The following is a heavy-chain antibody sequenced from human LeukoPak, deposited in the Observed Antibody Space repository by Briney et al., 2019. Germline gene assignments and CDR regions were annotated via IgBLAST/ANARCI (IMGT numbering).Heavy chain of an antibody. CDR2: ISNSGAVT. D-gene: IGHD2-2*01. CDR3: VKGGRICSSSTCRVDY. J-gene: IGHJ4*02. Sequence: PGGSLRLSCAASGFSFCSHAMSWVRQAPGKGLEGVSVISNSGAVTHYADSVKGRFTISRDKSNNMLYLQMDNLSAEDTAIYYCVKGGRICSSSTCRVDYWGQGTLVTVSS. CDR1: GFSFCSHA. V-gene: IGHV3-23*01.